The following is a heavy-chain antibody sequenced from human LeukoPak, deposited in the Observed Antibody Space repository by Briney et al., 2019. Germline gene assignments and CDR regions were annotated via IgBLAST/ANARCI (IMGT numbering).Heavy chain of an antibody. Sequence: PSETLSLTRTVSGGSLRNYYWGWIRQPPGKGLEWIGYIYYSGSTNYNPSLKSRVTISVDTSRNQFSLKLSSVTAADTAVYFCARLLPAVAGTSYFPHWGQGTLVTVSS. CDR2: IYYSGST. CDR1: GGSLRNYY. CDR3: ARLLPAVAGTSYFPH. V-gene: IGHV4-59*08. D-gene: IGHD6-19*01. J-gene: IGHJ1*01.